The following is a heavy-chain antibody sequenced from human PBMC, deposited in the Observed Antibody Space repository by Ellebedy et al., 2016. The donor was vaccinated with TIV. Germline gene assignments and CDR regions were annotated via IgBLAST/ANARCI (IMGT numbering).Heavy chain of an antibody. CDR3: ARDGSTVTTDY. CDR1: GFTFSSYG. D-gene: IGHD4-17*01. Sequence: GGSLRLXXAASGFTFSSYGMHWVRQAPGKGLEWVAVISYDGSNKYYADSVKGRFTISRDNSKNTLYLQMNSLRAEDTAVYYCARDGSTVTTDYWGQGTLVTVSS. V-gene: IGHV3-30*03. CDR2: ISYDGSNK. J-gene: IGHJ4*02.